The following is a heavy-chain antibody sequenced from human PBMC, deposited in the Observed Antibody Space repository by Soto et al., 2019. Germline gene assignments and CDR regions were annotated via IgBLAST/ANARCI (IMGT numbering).Heavy chain of an antibody. CDR3: ARATTPPGSRDYFHCGMDV. D-gene: IGHD1-26*01. V-gene: IGHV3-74*01. CDR1: AFTFSSNW. Sequence: PWVSLRLSCAASAFTFSSNWMHWVRQAPEKRLVCVSRINTDGSSTSYADSVKGRLTISRDNAKNTLYLQMNSLRPENTAVYYCARATTPPGSRDYFHCGMDVWRQGTTVTVAS. J-gene: IGHJ6*02. CDR2: INTDGSST.